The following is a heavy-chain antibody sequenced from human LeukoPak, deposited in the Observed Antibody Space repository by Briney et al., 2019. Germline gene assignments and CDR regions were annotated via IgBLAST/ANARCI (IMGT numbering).Heavy chain of an antibody. CDR1: GFTFSSSA. V-gene: IGHV3-23*01. J-gene: IGHJ6*02. CDR2: ISNNGGYT. Sequence: GGSLRLSCAASGFTFSSSAMSWVRQAPGKGLEWVSAISNNGGYTYYAASVKGRFAISGDHSKNTVYLQMTSLRAEDTAVYYCAKRGDYYYYGMDVWGHGTTVTVSS. CDR3: AKRGDYYYYGMDV.